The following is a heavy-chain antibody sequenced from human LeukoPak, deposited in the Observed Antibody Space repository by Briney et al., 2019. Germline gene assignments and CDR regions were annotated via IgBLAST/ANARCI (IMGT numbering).Heavy chain of an antibody. CDR2: ISGSGGST. CDR3: AKGGYGDYAYFDY. D-gene: IGHD4-17*01. Sequence: GGSLRLSCAASGFTFSSYAMSWVRQATGKGLEWVSAISGSGGSTYYADSVKGRFTISRDNSKNTLYLQMNSLRAEDTAVYYCAKGGYGDYAYFDYWGQGTLVTVSS. J-gene: IGHJ4*02. CDR1: GFTFSSYA. V-gene: IGHV3-23*01.